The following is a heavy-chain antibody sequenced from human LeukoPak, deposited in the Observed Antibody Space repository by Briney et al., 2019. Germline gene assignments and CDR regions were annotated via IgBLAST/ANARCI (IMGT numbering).Heavy chain of an antibody. Sequence: SETLSLTCTVSGGSVSSGIYYWNWIRQPPGKGLEWIGYISYSGSTNYNPSLKSRVTISVDTPKNQFSLRLNSVTAADTAVYYCARGVAGYGPYDYWGQGTLVTVSS. V-gene: IGHV4-61*01. D-gene: IGHD5-12*01. CDR3: ARGVAGYGPYDY. CDR2: ISYSGST. CDR1: GGSVSSGIYY. J-gene: IGHJ4*02.